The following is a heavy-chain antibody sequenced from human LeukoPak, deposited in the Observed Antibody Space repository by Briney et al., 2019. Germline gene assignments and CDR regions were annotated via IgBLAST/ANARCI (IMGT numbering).Heavy chain of an antibody. V-gene: IGHV1-69*05. CDR2: IIPIFGTA. J-gene: IGHJ4*02. D-gene: IGHD2-15*01. CDR3: AREGYCSGGSCYFFDY. Sequence: ASVKVSCKASGGTFSSYAISWVRQAPGQGLEWMGGIIPIFGTANYAQKFQGRVTITTDESMSTAYMELSSLRSEDTAVYYCAREGYCSGGSCYFFDYWGQGTLVTVSS. CDR1: GGTFSSYA.